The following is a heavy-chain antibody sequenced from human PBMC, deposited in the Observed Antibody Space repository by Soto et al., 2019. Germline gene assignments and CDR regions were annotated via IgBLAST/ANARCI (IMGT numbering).Heavy chain of an antibody. CDR1: GGSISSYY. V-gene: IGHV4-59*01. CDR2: IYYSGST. Sequence: SETLSLTCTVSGGSISSYYWSWIRQPPGKGLEWIGYIYYSGSTNYNPSLKSRVTISVDTSKNQFSLKLSSVTAADTAVYYCAALRSSSWYYFDYWGQGTLVTVSS. CDR3: AALRSSSWYYFDY. D-gene: IGHD6-13*01. J-gene: IGHJ4*02.